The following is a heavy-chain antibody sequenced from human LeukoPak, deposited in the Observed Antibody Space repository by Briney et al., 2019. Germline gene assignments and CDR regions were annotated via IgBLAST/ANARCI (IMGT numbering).Heavy chain of an antibody. CDR1: GLTFSIHW. CDR2: INQDGSDK. Sequence: GGSLRLSCAASGLTFSIHWMNWVRQAPGKGLGCVANINQDGSDKYYVDSVKGRFTISRDNTKNSLYLQMNSLRAEDTAVYYCVGGDYWGQGTLVTVSS. J-gene: IGHJ4*02. V-gene: IGHV3-7*01. CDR3: VGGDY.